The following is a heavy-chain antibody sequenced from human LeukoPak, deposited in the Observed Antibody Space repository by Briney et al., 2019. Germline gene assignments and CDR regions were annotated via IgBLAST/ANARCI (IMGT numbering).Heavy chain of an antibody. CDR2: IGSDSTYE. J-gene: IGHJ4*02. V-gene: IGHV3-21*04. D-gene: IGHD2-21*02. Sequence: GGSLRLSCVASGFTFRSYSMHWVRQAPGKGLEWVSSIGSDSTYEYSPDSVKGRFTISRDDAKNSLYLQMNSLRAEDTAIYYCAKFYRATRGACDSWGQGTLVTVSS. CDR3: AKFYRATRGACDS. CDR1: GFTFRSYS.